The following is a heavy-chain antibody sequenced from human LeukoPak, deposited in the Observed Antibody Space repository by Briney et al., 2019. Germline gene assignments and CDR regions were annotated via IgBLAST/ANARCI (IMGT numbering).Heavy chain of an antibody. CDR1: GYTFTSCY. CDR3: ARSKKKFDY. V-gene: IGHV1-46*01. CDR2: IDPSDGST. J-gene: IGHJ4*02. Sequence: EASVKVSCKASGYTFTSCYMHWVRQAPGRGLEWMGIIDPSDGSTSCAQKFQGRVTMTRDRSTSTVYMELSSLRSEDTAVYYCARSKKKFDYWGQGTLVTVSS.